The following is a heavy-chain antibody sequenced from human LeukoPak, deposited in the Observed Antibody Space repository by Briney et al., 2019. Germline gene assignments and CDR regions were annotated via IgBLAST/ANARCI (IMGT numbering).Heavy chain of an antibody. CDR1: GGSFSGYY. J-gene: IGHJ4*02. CDR3: ARSDYGEDFDY. CDR2: INHSGST. D-gene: IGHD4-17*01. Sequence: PSETLSLTCAVCGGSFSGYYWSWIRQPPGKGLEWIGEINHSGSTNYNPSLKSRVTISVDTSKNQFSLKLSSVTAADTAVYYCARSDYGEDFDYWGQGTLVTVSS. V-gene: IGHV4-34*01.